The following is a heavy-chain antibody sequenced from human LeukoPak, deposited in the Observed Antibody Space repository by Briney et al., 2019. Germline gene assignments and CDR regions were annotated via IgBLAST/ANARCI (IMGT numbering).Heavy chain of an antibody. J-gene: IGHJ5*02. V-gene: IGHV3-30-3*01. CDR1: GFTFSSYA. Sequence: GSLRLSCAASGFTFSSYAMHWVRQAPGKGLEWVAVISYDGSNKYYADSVKGRFTISRDNSKNTLYLQMNSLRAEDTAVYYCARWYFTSAAGRNWFDPWGQGTLVTVSS. CDR3: ARWYFTSAAGRNWFDP. CDR2: ISYDGSNK. D-gene: IGHD6-13*01.